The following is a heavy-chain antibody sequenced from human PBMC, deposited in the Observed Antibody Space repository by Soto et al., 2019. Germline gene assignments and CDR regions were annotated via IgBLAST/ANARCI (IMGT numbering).Heavy chain of an antibody. Sequence: SXTLSLTCAVYSGSLSGYSWSWIRQPPVNGLEWIGEINHSGSTNYNPSLKSRVTISVDTSKNQFSLKLSSVTAADTAVYYCARGTNNAARAYYYYYYMDVWGKGTTVTVSS. CDR2: INHSGST. J-gene: IGHJ6*03. D-gene: IGHD6-6*01. CDR3: ARGTNNAARAYYYYYYMDV. CDR1: SGSLSGYS. V-gene: IGHV4-34*01.